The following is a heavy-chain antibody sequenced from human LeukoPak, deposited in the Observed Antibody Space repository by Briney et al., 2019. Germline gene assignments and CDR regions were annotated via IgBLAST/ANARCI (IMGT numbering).Heavy chain of an antibody. CDR3: ARSATGYCSSAGCHWDS. J-gene: IGHJ4*02. D-gene: IGHD2-2*01. CDR1: GFTFSTHS. Sequence: PGGSMRLSCAASGFTFSTHSMYWVRQAPGKGLEWVSSISASSNFIHYAESVRGRFTISRDNAKNSLYLQMNSLGAQDTAVYYCARSATGYCSSAGCHWDSWGQGTLVTVSS. V-gene: IGHV3-21*01. CDR2: ISASSNFI.